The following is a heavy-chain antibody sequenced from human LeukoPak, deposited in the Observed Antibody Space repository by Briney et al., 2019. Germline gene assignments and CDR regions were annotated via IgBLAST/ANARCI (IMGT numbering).Heavy chain of an antibody. CDR1: GGTFSSYA. J-gene: IGHJ4*02. Sequence: GASVKVSCKASGGTFSSYAISWVRQAPGRVLEWMGGIIPIFGTANYAQKFQGRVTITADESTSTAYMELSSLRSEDTAVYYCARDRGYSSGWYLVYWGQGTLVTVSS. V-gene: IGHV1-69*13. CDR3: ARDRGYSSGWYLVY. CDR2: IIPIFGTA. D-gene: IGHD6-19*01.